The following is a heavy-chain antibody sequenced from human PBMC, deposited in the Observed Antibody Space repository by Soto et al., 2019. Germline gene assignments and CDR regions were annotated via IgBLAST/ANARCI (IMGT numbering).Heavy chain of an antibody. V-gene: IGHV3-11*01. CDR1: VFTLSDYY. Sequence: PLRLSCTASVFTLSDYYMSLILQTPVKGLEWVSYISSSGSTIYYADSVKGRFTISRDNAKNSLYLQMNSLRAEDTAVYYCAREGGDPYYYYYYMDVWGKGTTVTVSS. CDR3: AREGGDPYYYYYYMDV. D-gene: IGHD3-10*01. J-gene: IGHJ6*03. CDR2: ISSSGSTI.